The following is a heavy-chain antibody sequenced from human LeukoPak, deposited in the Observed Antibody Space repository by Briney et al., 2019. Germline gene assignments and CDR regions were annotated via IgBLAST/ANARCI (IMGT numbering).Heavy chain of an antibody. CDR2: INHSGST. J-gene: IGHJ4*02. CDR1: GGSFSGYY. CDR3: ARGPVGNFDY. V-gene: IGHV4-34*01. Sequence: SETLSLTCAVYGGSFSGYYWSWIRRPPGKGLEWIGEINHSGSTNYNPSLKSRVTISVDTSKNQFSLKLSSVTAADTAVYYCARGPVGNFDYWGQGTLVTVSS. D-gene: IGHD7-27*01.